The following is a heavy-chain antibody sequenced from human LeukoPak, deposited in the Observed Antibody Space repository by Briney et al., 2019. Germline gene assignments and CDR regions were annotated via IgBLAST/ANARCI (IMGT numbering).Heavy chain of an antibody. CDR3: WSHIVVMSAVQDAFEI. J-gene: IGHJ3*02. CDR2: IYYTGSN. CDR1: GCPLREYY. Sequence: SGTLSLTCPGSGCPLREYYWRWIRQPPGKGLEWIGYIYYTGSNNYNLCLQSRLTIPVDMCKNQFSLMLRSVTAADSAVDYCWSHIVVMSAVQDAFEIWGQGTMVTVSS. D-gene: IGHD2-21*02. V-gene: IGHV4-59*08.